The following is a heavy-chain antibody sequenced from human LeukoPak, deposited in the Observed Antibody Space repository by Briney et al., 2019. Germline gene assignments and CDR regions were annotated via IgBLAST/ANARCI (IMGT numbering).Heavy chain of an antibody. CDR3: ARDRYYDFWSGSHYFDY. D-gene: IGHD3-3*01. Sequence: WASVKVSRKASGYTFTSYGISWVRQAPGQGLEWMGWISAYNGNTNYAQKLQGRVTMTTDTSTSTAYMELRSLRSEDTAIYYCARDRYYDFWSGSHYFDYWGQGTLVTVSS. CDR2: ISAYNGNT. V-gene: IGHV1-18*01. CDR1: GYTFTSYG. J-gene: IGHJ4*02.